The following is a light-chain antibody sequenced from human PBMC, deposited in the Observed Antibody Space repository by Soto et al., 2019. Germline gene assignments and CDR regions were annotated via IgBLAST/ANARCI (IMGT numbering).Light chain of an antibody. CDR1: NIGSKS. CDR2: DDS. CDR3: QVWDSSSDHYV. Sequence: SYEPTHPLSTAVAPGDTARITSGANNIGSKSVHWYQQKLGQAPVLVVYDDSDRPSGIPERFSGSNSGNTATLTISRVEAGDEADYYCQVWDSSSDHYVFGTGTKVTAL. J-gene: IGLJ1*01. V-gene: IGLV3-21*02.